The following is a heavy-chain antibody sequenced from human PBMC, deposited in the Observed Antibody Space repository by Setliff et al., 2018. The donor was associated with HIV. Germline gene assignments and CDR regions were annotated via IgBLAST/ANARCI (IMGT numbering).Heavy chain of an antibody. Sequence: VSCKASGYTFTGYYMHWVRQAPGQGLEWMGWINPNSGGTNYAQKFQGRVTMTRDTSISTAYMELSRLRSDDTAVYYCARDLGPGGGSYRMPINWFDPWGQGTLVTVSS. D-gene: IGHD1-26*01. CDR1: GYTFTGYY. CDR3: ARDLGPGGGSYRMPINWFDP. CDR2: INPNSGGT. V-gene: IGHV1-2*02. J-gene: IGHJ5*02.